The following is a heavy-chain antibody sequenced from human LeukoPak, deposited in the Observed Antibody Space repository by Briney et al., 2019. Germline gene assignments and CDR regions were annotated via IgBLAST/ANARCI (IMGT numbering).Heavy chain of an antibody. V-gene: IGHV3-21*01. Sequence: GGSLRLSCEAAGFTFTTYSMNWVRQAPGKGLEWVSSITASSTAIYSADSVKGRFTISRDNAKNFLYLQMNSLRAEDTAVYYCARTYYDILTGYNPYFDYWGQGILVTVSS. CDR2: ITASSTAI. J-gene: IGHJ4*02. CDR1: GFTFTTYS. D-gene: IGHD3-9*01. CDR3: ARTYYDILTGYNPYFDY.